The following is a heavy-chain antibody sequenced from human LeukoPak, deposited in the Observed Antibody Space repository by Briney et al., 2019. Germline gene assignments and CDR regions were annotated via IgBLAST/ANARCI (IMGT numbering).Heavy chain of an antibody. Sequence: SETLSLTCAVYGGSFSGYYWSWIRQPPGKGLEWIGEINHSGSTNYNPSLKSRVTISVDTSKNQFSLKLSSVTAADTAVYYCARNYYGSGSYNYYYYYYMDVWGKGTTVTISS. CDR3: ARNYYGSGSYNYYYYYYMDV. J-gene: IGHJ6*03. CDR1: GGSFSGYY. D-gene: IGHD3-10*01. V-gene: IGHV4-34*01. CDR2: INHSGST.